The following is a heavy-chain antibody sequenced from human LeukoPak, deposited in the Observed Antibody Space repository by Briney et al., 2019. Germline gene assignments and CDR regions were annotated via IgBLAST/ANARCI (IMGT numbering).Heavy chain of an antibody. V-gene: IGHV3-20*04. J-gene: IGHJ4*02. Sequence: GGSLRLSCAASGFTFDDYGMSWVRQAPGKGLEWVSGINWNGGSTGSADSVKARFTISRDNAKNSLYLQMNSLRAEDTALYYCARAKYYYDSSGYCDWGQGTLVTVSS. D-gene: IGHD3-22*01. CDR2: INWNGGST. CDR3: ARAKYYYDSSGYCD. CDR1: GFTFDDYG.